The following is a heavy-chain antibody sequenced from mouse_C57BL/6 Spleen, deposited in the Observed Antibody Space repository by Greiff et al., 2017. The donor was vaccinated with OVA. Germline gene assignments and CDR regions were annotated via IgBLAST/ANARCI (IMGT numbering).Heavy chain of an antibody. CDR1: GYTFTSYW. CDR2: IDPSDSYT. D-gene: IGHD3-2*02. V-gene: IGHV1-59*01. CDR3: ARSATQAYYFDY. J-gene: IGHJ2*01. Sequence: QVQLQQPGAELVRPGPSVKLSCKASGYTFTSYWMHWVKQRPGQGLEWIGVIDPSDSYTNYNQKFKGKATLTVDTSSSTAYMQLSSLTSEDSAVYYCARSATQAYYFDYWGQGTTLTVSS.